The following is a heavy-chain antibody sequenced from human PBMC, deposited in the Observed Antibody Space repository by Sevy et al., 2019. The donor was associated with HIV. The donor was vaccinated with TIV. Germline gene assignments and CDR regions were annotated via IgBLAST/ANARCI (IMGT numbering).Heavy chain of an antibody. CDR3: ARVSSIYYDRGYFYAMDV. Sequence: GGSLRLSCAASRFTFSSYRMSWVRQAPGKGLEWVANINQDGSEKYHLDSVKGRFTISIDNAKNSLYLPMNSLRAEDSSVYFCARVSSIYYDRGYFYAMDVWGQGTTVTVSS. D-gene: IGHD3-22*01. V-gene: IGHV3-7*01. CDR2: INQDGSEK. J-gene: IGHJ6*02. CDR1: RFTFSSYR.